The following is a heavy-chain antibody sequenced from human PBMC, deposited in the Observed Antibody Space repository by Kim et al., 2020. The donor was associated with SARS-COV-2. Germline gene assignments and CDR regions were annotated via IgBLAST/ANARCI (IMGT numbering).Heavy chain of an antibody. D-gene: IGHD3-22*01. CDR2: IYHGGTT. Sequence: SETLSLTCAVSGGSIGSSTLWYWVRQPPGKGLEWIGEIYHGGTTNYNPSLKSRVTISVDKSKNEFSLTLKSVTAADTAIYYCAREQGYYHIMDSWGQGTLVTVSS. J-gene: IGHJ4*02. CDR3: AREQGYYHIMDS. V-gene: IGHV4-4*02. CDR1: GGSIGSSTL.